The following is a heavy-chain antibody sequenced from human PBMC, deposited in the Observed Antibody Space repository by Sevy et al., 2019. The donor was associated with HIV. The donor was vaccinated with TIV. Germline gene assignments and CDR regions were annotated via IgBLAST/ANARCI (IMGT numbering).Heavy chain of an antibody. J-gene: IGHJ4*02. CDR3: TTHAGIAAAGRVFDY. CDR1: GFTFSDHY. CDR2: TRNKADSYTT. Sequence: GGSLRLSCAASGFTFSDHYMEWVRQAPGKGLEWVGRTRNKADSYTTEYAASVKGRFTISRVDSKNSLYLQMNSLKTEDTAVYYCTTHAGIAAAGRVFDYWGQGTLVTVS. V-gene: IGHV3-72*01. D-gene: IGHD6-13*01.